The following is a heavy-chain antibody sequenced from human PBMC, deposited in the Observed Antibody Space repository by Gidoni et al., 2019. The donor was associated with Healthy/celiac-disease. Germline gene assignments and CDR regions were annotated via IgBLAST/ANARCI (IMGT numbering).Heavy chain of an antibody. CDR1: GCPFSRYA. Sequence: HVQLLPSRAEVPTPCSSVTVSSKASGCPFSRYAISWVRQAHGQRLEWMGGIIPLFGTANYAQKVQSRVTITADKSTSTAYMELSSLRSEDTAVYYCERDLSTYYYDSSGYPWYVDLWGRGTLVTVSS. V-gene: IGHV1-69*06. D-gene: IGHD3-22*01. CDR2: IIPLFGTA. J-gene: IGHJ2*01. CDR3: ERDLSTYYYDSSGYPWYVDL.